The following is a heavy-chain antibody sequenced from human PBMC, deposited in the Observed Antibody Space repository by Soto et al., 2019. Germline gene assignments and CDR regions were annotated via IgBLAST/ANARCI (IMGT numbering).Heavy chain of an antibody. D-gene: IGHD2-2*01. CDR2: VYYSGST. Sequence: QVHLQESGPGLVKPSETLSLTCTVSGGSVSSDTYYWSWIRQPPGKGLEWIGYVYYSGSTNSNPSLTSRVTMLVDTSKNQFSLTLSSVIAADTAVYYCARLDCVSPTCQFDFWGRGILVTVSS. CDR3: ARLDCVSPTCQFDF. V-gene: IGHV4-61*01. CDR1: GGSVSSDTYY. J-gene: IGHJ4*02.